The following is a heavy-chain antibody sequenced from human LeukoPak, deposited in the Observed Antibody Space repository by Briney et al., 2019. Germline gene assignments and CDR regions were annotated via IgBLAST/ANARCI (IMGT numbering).Heavy chain of an antibody. CDR2: IYYSGST. D-gene: IGHD3-10*01. CDR1: GGSISSYY. J-gene: IGHJ6*02. CDR3: ARSKDYYGSRGAYYGMDV. V-gene: IGHV4-59*08. Sequence: KPSETLSLTCTVSGGSISSYYWSWIRQPPGKGLEWIGYIYYSGSTNYNPSLKSRVTISVDTSKNQFSLKLSSVTAADTAVYYCARSKDYYGSRGAYYGMDVWGQGTTVTVSS.